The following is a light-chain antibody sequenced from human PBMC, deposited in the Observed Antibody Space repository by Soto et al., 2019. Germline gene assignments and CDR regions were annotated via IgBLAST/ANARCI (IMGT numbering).Light chain of an antibody. J-gene: IGKJ1*01. CDR2: DAS. CDR3: QQYNSYSWT. Sequence: DIQVTQSPPTLSASVGDRVTITCRASQTISTWMAWYQQKPGKAPKLLIYDASSLESGVPSRFSGSGSGTEFTLTISSLQPDDFATYYCQQYNSYSWTFGQGTKV. CDR1: QTISTW. V-gene: IGKV1-5*01.